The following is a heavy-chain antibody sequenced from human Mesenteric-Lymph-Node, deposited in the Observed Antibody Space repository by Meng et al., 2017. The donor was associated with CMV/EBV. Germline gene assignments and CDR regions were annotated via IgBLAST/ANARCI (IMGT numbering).Heavy chain of an antibody. Sequence: GESLKISCAASGFTFGSYWMSWVRQAPGKGLEWVANIKQDGSEKYYVDSVKGRFTISRDNAKNSLYLQMNSLRAEDTAVYYCARKGSASPNPQSYSLNYYYGMDVWGQGTTVTVSS. CDR2: IKQDGSEK. D-gene: IGHD2-2*01. CDR1: GFTFGSYW. V-gene: IGHV3-7*01. J-gene: IGHJ6*02. CDR3: ARKGSASPNPQSYSLNYYYGMDV.